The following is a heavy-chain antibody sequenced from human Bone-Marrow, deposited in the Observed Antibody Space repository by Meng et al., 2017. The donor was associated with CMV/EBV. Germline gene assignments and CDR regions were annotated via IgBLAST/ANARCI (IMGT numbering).Heavy chain of an antibody. CDR2: ISAYNGNT. V-gene: IGHV1-18*01. CDR1: GYTFTSYG. CDR3: ARDSGPIVVVPTSRSHPWVDP. J-gene: IGHJ5*02. D-gene: IGHD2-2*01. Sequence: ASVKVSCKASGYTFTSYGISWVRQAPGQGLEWMGWISAYNGNTNYAQKLQGRVTMTTDTSTSTAYMELRSLRSDDTAVYYCARDSGPIVVVPTSRSHPWVDPWGQGTLVTVSS.